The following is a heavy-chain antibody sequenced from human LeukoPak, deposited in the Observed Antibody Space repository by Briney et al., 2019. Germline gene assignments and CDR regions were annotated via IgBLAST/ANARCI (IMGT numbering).Heavy chain of an antibody. D-gene: IGHD2-8*01. CDR1: GFTVSSNY. Sequence: QSGGSLRLSFAASGFTVSSNYMSWVRQAPGKGLEWVSVIYSGGSTYYADSVKGRFTISRDNSKNTLYLQMNSLRAEDTAVYYCAKDLDAKKGYYYYMDVWGKGTTVTVSS. V-gene: IGHV3-53*01. CDR2: IYSGGST. CDR3: AKDLDAKKGYYYYMDV. J-gene: IGHJ6*03.